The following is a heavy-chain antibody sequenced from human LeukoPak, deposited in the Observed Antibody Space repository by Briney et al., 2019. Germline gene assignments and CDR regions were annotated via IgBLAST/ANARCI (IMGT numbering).Heavy chain of an antibody. CDR2: ISGSGGST. J-gene: IGHJ4*02. Sequence: TGGSLRLSCAASGFTFSSYAMSWVRQAPGKGLEWVSAISGSGGSTYYADSVKGRFTISRDNSKNTLYLQMNSLRAEDTAVYYCAKDLVLWFGELLSPVFDYWGQGTLVTVSS. V-gene: IGHV3-23*01. CDR1: GFTFSSYA. D-gene: IGHD3-10*01. CDR3: AKDLVLWFGELLSPVFDY.